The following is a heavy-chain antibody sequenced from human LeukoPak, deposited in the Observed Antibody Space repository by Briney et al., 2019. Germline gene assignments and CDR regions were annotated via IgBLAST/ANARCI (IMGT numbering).Heavy chain of an antibody. CDR3: ALRSRRPLVYYFDY. CDR2: IIPIFGTA. V-gene: IGHV1-69*05. J-gene: IGHJ4*02. CDR1: GGTFSSYA. D-gene: IGHD2-2*01. Sequence: GASVKVSCKASGGTFSSYAISWVRQAPGQGLEWMGGIIPIFGTANYAQKFQGRVTITTDESTSTAYMELSSLRSEDTAVYYCALRSRRPLVYYFDYWGQGTLVTVSS.